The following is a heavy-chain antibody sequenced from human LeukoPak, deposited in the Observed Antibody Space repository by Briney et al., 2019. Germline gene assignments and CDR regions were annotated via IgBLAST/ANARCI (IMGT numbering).Heavy chain of an antibody. J-gene: IGHJ5*02. D-gene: IGHD3-22*01. V-gene: IGHV3-53*01. Sequence: GGSLRLSCEASGFTVSSNYMSWVRQAPGKGLEWVSEIYSGGSTYYAASVKGRFSISRDNAKNTLNLQMNSLRAEDTAVYYCARDLGQYYDTSDNWFDPWGQGTLVTVSS. CDR3: ARDLGQYYDTSDNWFDP. CDR1: GFTVSSNY. CDR2: IYSGGST.